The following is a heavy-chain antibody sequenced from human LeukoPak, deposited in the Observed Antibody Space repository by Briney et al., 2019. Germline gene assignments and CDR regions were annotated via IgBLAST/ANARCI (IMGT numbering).Heavy chain of an antibody. CDR3: AREGYYDSSGYSYSSGMDV. Sequence: SETLSLTCTVSGVSMRNHYWSWIRQPPGKGLEWIGYIYYSGSTNYNPSLKSRVTISVDTSKNQFSLKLNSVTAADTAVYYCAREGYYDSSGYSYSSGMDVWGQGTTVTVSS. CDR1: GVSMRNHY. V-gene: IGHV4-59*11. D-gene: IGHD3-22*01. CDR2: IYYSGST. J-gene: IGHJ6*02.